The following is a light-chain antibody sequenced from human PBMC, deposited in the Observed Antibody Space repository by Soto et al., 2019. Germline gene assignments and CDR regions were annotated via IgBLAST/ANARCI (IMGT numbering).Light chain of an antibody. CDR3: SSYTSSSTLV. J-gene: IGLJ1*01. CDR1: NSDVGGYNY. Sequence: TNSDVGGYNYVSWYQQHPGKAPKLMIYDVSNRPSGVSNRFSGSKSGNTASLTISGLQAEDEADYYCSSYTSSSTLVFGTGTKVTVL. V-gene: IGLV2-14*04. CDR2: DVS.